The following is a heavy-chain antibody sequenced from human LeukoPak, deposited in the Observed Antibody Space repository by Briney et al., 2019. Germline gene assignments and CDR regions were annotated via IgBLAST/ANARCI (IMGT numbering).Heavy chain of an antibody. D-gene: IGHD3-9*01. CDR3: ARGPYYDILTGYYNNNWFDP. V-gene: IGHV4-61*09. CDR1: GGSISSGSYD. J-gene: IGHJ5*02. CDR2: IYTSGST. Sequence: SETLSLTCTVSGGSISSGSYDWYWIRQPAGKGLEWIGHIYTSGSTDYNPSLKSRVTISVDTSKNQFSLKLSSVTAADTAVYYCARGPYYDILTGYYNNNWFDPWGQGTLVTVSS.